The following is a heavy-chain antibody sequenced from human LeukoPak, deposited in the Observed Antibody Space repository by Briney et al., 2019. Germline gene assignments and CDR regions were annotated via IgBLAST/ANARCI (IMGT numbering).Heavy chain of an antibody. CDR1: GFTFSSYW. Sequence: GGSLRLSCAASGFTFSSYWMSWVRQAPGKGLEWVANIKQDGSEKYYVDSVKGRFTISRDNAKNSLYLQMNSLRAEDTAVYYCARVEYCSSTSCYDFDYWGQGTLVTVSS. J-gene: IGHJ4*02. CDR3: ARVEYCSSTSCYDFDY. D-gene: IGHD2-2*01. V-gene: IGHV3-7*01. CDR2: IKQDGSEK.